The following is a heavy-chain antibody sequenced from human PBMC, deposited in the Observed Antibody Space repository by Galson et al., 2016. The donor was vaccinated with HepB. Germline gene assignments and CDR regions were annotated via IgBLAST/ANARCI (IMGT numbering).Heavy chain of an antibody. Sequence: SLRLSCAASGFIFSSYGMHWVRQAPGKGLEWVALIAYDGSDKYYADSVKGRFTISRDNSKITLFLQMNSLRAEDTAVYYCAKDLGGLEWIPWDWGQGTLVTVSS. CDR1: GFIFSSYG. D-gene: IGHD3-3*01. CDR3: AKDLGGLEWIPWD. V-gene: IGHV3-30*18. J-gene: IGHJ4*02. CDR2: IAYDGSDK.